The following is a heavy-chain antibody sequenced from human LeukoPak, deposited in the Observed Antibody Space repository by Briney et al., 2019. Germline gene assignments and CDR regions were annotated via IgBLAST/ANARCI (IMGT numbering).Heavy chain of an antibody. V-gene: IGHV3-7*01. Sequence: PGGSLRLSCAASGFTFSSYWMSWVRQAPGKGLEWVANIKQDGSEKYYVDSVKGRFTISRDNAKNSLYLQMNSLRAEDTAVYYCARRRLVDFDWLLYENWYFDLWGRGTLVTVSS. CDR1: GFTFSSYW. CDR2: IKQDGSEK. CDR3: ARRRLVDFDWLLYENWYFDL. D-gene: IGHD3-9*01. J-gene: IGHJ2*01.